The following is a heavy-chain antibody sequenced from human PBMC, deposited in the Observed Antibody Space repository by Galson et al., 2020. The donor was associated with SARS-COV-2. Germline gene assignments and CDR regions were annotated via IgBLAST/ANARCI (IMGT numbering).Heavy chain of an antibody. CDR3: AKETADYDSSNFDF. Sequence: GESLKISCVASGFTFSNYAMHWVRQAPGKGLEWVAIISYNENTKYVDSVQGRFTISRDNSKSTLFLQLNSLRPEDTAVYYCAKETADYDSSNFDFWGQGTLVTVSS. V-gene: IGHV3-30*18. CDR1: GFTFSNYA. CDR2: ISYNENTK. D-gene: IGHD3-22*01. J-gene: IGHJ4*02.